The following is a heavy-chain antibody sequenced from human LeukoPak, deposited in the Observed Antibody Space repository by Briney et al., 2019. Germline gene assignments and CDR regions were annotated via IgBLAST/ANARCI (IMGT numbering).Heavy chain of an antibody. CDR3: ARDPLQDY. CDR1: GFTFSSYA. V-gene: IGHV3-48*04. CDR2: ISSSSTNI. J-gene: IGHJ4*02. Sequence: PGRSLRLSCAASGFTFSSYAMHWVRQAPGKGLEWVSYISSSSTNIYYADSVKGRFTISRDNAKNSLYLQMNSLRAEDTAVYYCARDPLQDYWGQGTLVTVSS. D-gene: IGHD1-1*01.